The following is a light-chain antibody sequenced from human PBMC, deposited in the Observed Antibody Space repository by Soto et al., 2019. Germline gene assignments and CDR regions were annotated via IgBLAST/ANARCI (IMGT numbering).Light chain of an antibody. CDR3: QQYGSSPTWT. J-gene: IGKJ1*01. Sequence: ESVLTQSPGTLSLSPGXRATLSCRASQSVSSNYLAWYQQKPGQAPRLLIYGASTRVSGIPDRFSGSGSGTDFTLTISRLEPEDSAVYYCQQYGSSPTWTFGQGTKVDIK. CDR2: GAS. V-gene: IGKV3-20*01. CDR1: QSVSSNY.